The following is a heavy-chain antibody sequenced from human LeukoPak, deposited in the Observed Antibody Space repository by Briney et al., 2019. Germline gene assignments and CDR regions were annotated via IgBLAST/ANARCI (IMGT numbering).Heavy chain of an antibody. D-gene: IGHD5-18*01. J-gene: IGHJ4*02. Sequence: SETLSLTCTVSGGSISSYYWSWIRQPPGKGLEWIGYIYYSGSTNYNPSLKSRGTISVDTSTNQFSLKLSSVTAADAAVYYCARQGNTAMETYYFDYWGQGTLVTVSS. CDR3: ARQGNTAMETYYFDY. CDR2: IYYSGST. CDR1: GGSISSYY. V-gene: IGHV4-59*08.